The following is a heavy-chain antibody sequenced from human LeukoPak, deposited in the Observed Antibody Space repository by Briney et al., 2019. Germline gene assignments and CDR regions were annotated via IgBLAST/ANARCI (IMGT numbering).Heavy chain of an antibody. CDR3: AKDLDSTDLYDNAD. J-gene: IGHJ1*01. CDR2: IGTNEQRT. D-gene: IGHD6-19*01. V-gene: IGHV3-23*01. Sequence: PGGSLRLSCVASGFTFSRYAMNWVRQTPGKGLEWVSLIGTNEQRTHYADSVKGRFTIFRDDSKNTLLLQMNSLRAEDTAVYYCAKDLDSTDLYDNADWGQGTLVTVSS. CDR1: GFTFSRYA.